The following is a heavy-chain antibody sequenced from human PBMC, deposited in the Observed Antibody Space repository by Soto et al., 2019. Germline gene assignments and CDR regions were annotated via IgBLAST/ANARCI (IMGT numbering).Heavy chain of an antibody. Sequence: XGSLRLACAASGFTFSNFCTSGARQAPGKGLEWVANIKGDGSVTQYVASVEGRFTISRDNAKYSLYLQMNSLRVEDTALYYCVIPTRSVRGMGVWGQGTTVTVSS. CDR2: IKGDGSVT. D-gene: IGHD6-6*01. J-gene: IGHJ6*02. V-gene: IGHV3-7*03. CDR3: VIPTRSVRGMGV. CDR1: GFTFSNFC.